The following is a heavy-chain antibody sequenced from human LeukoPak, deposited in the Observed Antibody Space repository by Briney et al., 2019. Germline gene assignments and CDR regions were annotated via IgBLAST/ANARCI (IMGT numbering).Heavy chain of an antibody. V-gene: IGHV3-7*01. D-gene: IGHD2-2*01. Sequence: PGGSLRLSCAASGFTFSSYWMSWVRQAPGKGLEWVANIKQDGSEKYYVDSVKGRFTISRDNAKNSLYLQMNSLRAEDTAVYYCARDFHCSSTSCYGLGWFDPWAREPWSPSPQ. J-gene: IGHJ5*02. CDR3: ARDFHCSSTSCYGLGWFDP. CDR1: GFTFSSYW. CDR2: IKQDGSEK.